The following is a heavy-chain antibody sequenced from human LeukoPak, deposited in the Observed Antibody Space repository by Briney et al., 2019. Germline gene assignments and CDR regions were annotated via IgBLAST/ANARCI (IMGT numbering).Heavy chain of an antibody. Sequence: SETLSLTCTVSGGSISPYYWAWFRQPPGKGLEYIGDIYHTGITSYSPSLKSRVTISIDTSKNQFSLKLRSVTAADTAVYYCARDLVTVTKGFDIWGQGTMVSVSS. CDR3: ARDLVTVTKGFDI. D-gene: IGHD4-17*01. V-gene: IGHV4-59*01. J-gene: IGHJ3*02. CDR2: IYHTGIT. CDR1: GGSISPYY.